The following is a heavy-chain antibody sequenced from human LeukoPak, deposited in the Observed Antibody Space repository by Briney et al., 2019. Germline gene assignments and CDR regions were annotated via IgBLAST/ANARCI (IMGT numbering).Heavy chain of an antibody. CDR2: IYYSGST. CDR3: ARLNYYDSSGYYNWFDP. CDR1: GGSISSYY. J-gene: IGHJ5*02. D-gene: IGHD3-22*01. V-gene: IGHV4-59*08. Sequence: SETLSLTCTVSGGSISSYYWSWIRQPPGKGLEWIGYIYYSGSTNYNPSLKSRVTISVDTSKNQFSLKLSSVTAAGTAVYYCARLNYYDSSGYYNWFDPWGQGTLVTVSS.